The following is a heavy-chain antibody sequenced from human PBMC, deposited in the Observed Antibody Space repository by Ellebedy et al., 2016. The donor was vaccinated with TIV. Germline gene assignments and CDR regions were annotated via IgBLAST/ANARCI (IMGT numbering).Heavy chain of an antibody. CDR2: ISSSSSYI. V-gene: IGHV3-21*01. CDR1: GFTFSSYS. J-gene: IGHJ4*02. D-gene: IGHD4-11*01. CDR3: ATEAIDYNAYYFDY. Sequence: GESLKISCAASGFTFSSYSMNWVRQAPGKGLEWVSSISSSSSYIYYADSVKGRFTISRDNAKNSLYLQMNSLRAEDTAVYYCATEAIDYNAYYFDYWGQGTLVTVSS.